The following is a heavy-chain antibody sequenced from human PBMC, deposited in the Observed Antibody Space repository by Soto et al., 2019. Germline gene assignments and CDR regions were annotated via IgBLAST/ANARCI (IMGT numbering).Heavy chain of an antibody. V-gene: IGHV2-26*04. J-gene: IGHJ5*02. Sequence: QATVKESGPVLVKPTETLALTCTVSGFSLSNAGLGVSWIRQPPGKALEWLAHIFSNDEKSYSTSLKSRLTISKDTSKSQVVLTRATRDPVDTATYYCASTYTTSWYWFDPWGQGTLVTVSS. CDR2: IFSNDEK. CDR3: ASTYTTSWYWFDP. CDR1: GFSLSNAGLG. D-gene: IGHD6-13*01.